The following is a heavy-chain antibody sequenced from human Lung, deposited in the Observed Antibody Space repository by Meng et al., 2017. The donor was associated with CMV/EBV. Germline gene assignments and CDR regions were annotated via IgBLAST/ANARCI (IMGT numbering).Heavy chain of an antibody. D-gene: IGHD4-17*01. CDR1: GYTLTTYG. CDR3: VRAVHGLEI. V-gene: IGHV1-8*01. J-gene: IGHJ6*02. Sequence: ASVXVSCKASGYTLTTYGINWVRQAPGQGLEWMGWVNPYNADGGYAQRFQGRVTVTTDTSINTAYLELTSLRSDDTAVYYCVRAVHGLEIWGQGTTVTVSS. CDR2: VNPYNADG.